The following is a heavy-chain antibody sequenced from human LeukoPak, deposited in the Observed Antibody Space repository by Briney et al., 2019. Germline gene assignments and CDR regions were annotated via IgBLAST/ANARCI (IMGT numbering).Heavy chain of an antibody. V-gene: IGHV4-30-4*01. CDR3: ASLMKYDFWSGYSRGGYFDY. D-gene: IGHD3-3*01. CDR1: GGSTSSGDYY. CDR2: IYYSGST. J-gene: IGHJ4*02. Sequence: SSETLSLTCTVSGGSTSSGDYYWSWIRQPPGKGLEWIGYIYYSGSTYYNPSLKSRVTISVDTSKNQFSLKLSSVTAADTAVNYCASLMKYDFWSGYSRGGYFDYWGQGTLVTVSS.